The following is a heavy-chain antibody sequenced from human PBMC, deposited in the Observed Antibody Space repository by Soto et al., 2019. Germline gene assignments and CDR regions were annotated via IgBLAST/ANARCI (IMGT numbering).Heavy chain of an antibody. Sequence: GGSLRLSCAASGFTFSSYGMHWVRQAPGKGLEWAAILSYDGSNKYYEDSVKGRFTISRDNSKNTLYLQMNSLRAEDTAVYYCAKLTYYGSGAGVYMDVWGKGTTVTVSS. D-gene: IGHD3-10*01. CDR1: GFTFSSYG. CDR3: AKLTYYGSGAGVYMDV. J-gene: IGHJ6*03. CDR2: LSYDGSNK. V-gene: IGHV3-30*18.